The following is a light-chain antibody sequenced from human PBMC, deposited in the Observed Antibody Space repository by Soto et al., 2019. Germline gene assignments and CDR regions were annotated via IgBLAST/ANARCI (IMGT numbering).Light chain of an antibody. CDR3: QSYDFSLSGVV. J-gene: IGLJ2*01. CDR1: SPNIGAGYD. Sequence: QSVLTQPPSVSGAPGQRVTISCTWSSPNIGAGYDVHWYQQLPGTAPKLLIYANTNRPSGVPDRFSGSKSGASASLAITGLQAEDEADYYCQSYDFSLSGVVFGGGTTLTVL. CDR2: ANT. V-gene: IGLV1-40*01.